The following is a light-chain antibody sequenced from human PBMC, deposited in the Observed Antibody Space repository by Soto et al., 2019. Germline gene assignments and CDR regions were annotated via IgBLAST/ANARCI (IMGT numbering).Light chain of an antibody. V-gene: IGKV1-33*01. CDR2: DAS. J-gene: IGKJ4*01. CDR1: QDISNY. Sequence: DIQMTQSPSSLSASVGDRVTITCQASQDISNYLNWYQQKAGKAPELLIYDASNLETGVPSRFSGSGSGTDFSFTINSLQPEDIATYYCQQYDNLPLTFGGGTKVEMK. CDR3: QQYDNLPLT.